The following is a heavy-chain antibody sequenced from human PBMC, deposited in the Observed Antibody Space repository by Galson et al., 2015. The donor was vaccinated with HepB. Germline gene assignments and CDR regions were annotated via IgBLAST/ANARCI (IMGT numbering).Heavy chain of an antibody. Sequence: SLRLSCAASEFTFNSYWRSWVRQAPGKGLEWVANIKPDGSEGYYVDSVKGRFTISRDNAKNSLYLQMNSLRAEDTAVYYCARVPLGALAGPFDYWGQGTLVTVSS. D-gene: IGHD6-19*01. CDR3: ARVPLGALAGPFDY. CDR1: EFTFNSYW. J-gene: IGHJ4*02. CDR2: IKPDGSEG. V-gene: IGHV3-7*01.